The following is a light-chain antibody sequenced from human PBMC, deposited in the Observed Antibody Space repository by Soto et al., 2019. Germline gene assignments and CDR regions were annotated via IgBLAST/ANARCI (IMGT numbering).Light chain of an antibody. CDR3: PQHDSCPPT. CDR1: QDIGNH. Sequence: LQATQSPSAVSASVGDRVTISCRASQDIGNHLAWFQQKPGKVPQRLIYAASSLQTGVPSRFSGSGSGTDFTLTINSLQPEDFATYYCPQHDSCPPTFGQGTRLEI. V-gene: IGKV1-17*03. CDR2: AAS. J-gene: IGKJ5*01.